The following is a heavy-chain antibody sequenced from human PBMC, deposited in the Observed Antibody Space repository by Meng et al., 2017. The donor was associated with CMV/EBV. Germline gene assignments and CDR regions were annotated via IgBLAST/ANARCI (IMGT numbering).Heavy chain of an antibody. Sequence: SQTLSLTCAVYGGSFSGYYWSWIRQPPGKGLEWIGEINNSGSTNYNPSLKSRVTISVDTSKNQFSLKLSSVTAADTAVYYCARGPRGLLRFLEWPQSYFQHWGQGTLVTVSS. CDR3: ARGPRGLLRFLEWPQSYFQH. V-gene: IGHV4-34*01. D-gene: IGHD3-3*01. CDR2: INNSGST. J-gene: IGHJ1*01. CDR1: GGSFSGYY.